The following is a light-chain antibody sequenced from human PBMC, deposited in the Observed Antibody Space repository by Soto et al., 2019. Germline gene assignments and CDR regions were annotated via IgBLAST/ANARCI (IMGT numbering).Light chain of an antibody. CDR1: QSISSY. CDR3: PQSYSFPRT. Sequence: DIQMTQSPSSLSASVGDRVTITCRASQSISSYLNWYQQKPGKAPNLLIHAAFNLQSGVPSRFSGSRSGTDFTLTISILQPEDFATYYCPQSYSFPRTFGQGTKVDIK. J-gene: IGKJ1*01. CDR2: AAF. V-gene: IGKV1-39*01.